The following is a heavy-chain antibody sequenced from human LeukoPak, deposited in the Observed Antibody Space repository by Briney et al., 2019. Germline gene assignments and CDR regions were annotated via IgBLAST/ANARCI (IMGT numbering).Heavy chain of an antibody. V-gene: IGHV3-48*01. CDR3: AKMAGYSYGYKYFDY. Sequence: PGGSPRLSCVASGFTFSSYNMNWVRQAPGRGLEWVSYISSSSGTIYYADSVKGRFTISRDNSKNTLYLQMNSLRAEDTAVYYCAKMAGYSYGYKYFDYWGQGTLVTISS. J-gene: IGHJ4*02. CDR1: GFTFSSYN. CDR2: ISSSSGTI. D-gene: IGHD5-18*01.